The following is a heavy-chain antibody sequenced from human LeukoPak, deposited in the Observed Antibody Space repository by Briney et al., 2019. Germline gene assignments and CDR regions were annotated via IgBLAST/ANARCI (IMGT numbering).Heavy chain of an antibody. CDR3: ARGGPYDSSGSRANWFDP. V-gene: IGHV4-59*08. Sequence: SETLSLTCTVSGDSMSRYYWSWVRQPPGKGLEWIGNIYYSGSTNYNPSLKSRVTISVDTSKNQFSLKLSSVTAADTAVYYCARGGPYDSSGSRANWFDPWGQGTLVSVSS. CDR2: IYYSGST. J-gene: IGHJ5*02. CDR1: GDSMSRYY. D-gene: IGHD3-22*01.